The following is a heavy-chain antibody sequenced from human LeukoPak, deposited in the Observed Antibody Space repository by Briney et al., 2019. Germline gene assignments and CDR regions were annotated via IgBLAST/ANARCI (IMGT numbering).Heavy chain of an antibody. J-gene: IGHJ4*02. CDR1: GFTFSSYW. Sequence: GGSLRLSCAASGFTFSSYWMHWVRQAPGKGLVWVSRINTDGSSTSYADSVKGRFTISRDNAKNTLYLQMNSLRAEDMAVYYCARDHGSGNGDYWGQGTLVTVSS. CDR2: INTDGSST. D-gene: IGHD3-10*01. V-gene: IGHV3-74*01. CDR3: ARDHGSGNGDY.